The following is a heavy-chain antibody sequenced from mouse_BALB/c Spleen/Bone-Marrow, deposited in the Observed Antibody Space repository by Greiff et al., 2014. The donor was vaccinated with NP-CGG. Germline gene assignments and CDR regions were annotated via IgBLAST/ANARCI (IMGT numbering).Heavy chain of an antibody. Sequence: EVMLVESGGGLVQPGGSLKLSCAASGFTFSDYTISWVRQTPEKRLEWVAYISNGGGYTYYRDTVKGRFTISRDNGKDTLYLQMSSLNSEDTAMYYCARRGGNYVDWYFDVWSEGTTVTVSS. V-gene: IGHV5-12-2*01. CDR2: ISNGGGYT. CDR3: ARRGGNYVDWYFDV. CDR1: GFTFSDYT. D-gene: IGHD2-1*01. J-gene: IGHJ1*01.